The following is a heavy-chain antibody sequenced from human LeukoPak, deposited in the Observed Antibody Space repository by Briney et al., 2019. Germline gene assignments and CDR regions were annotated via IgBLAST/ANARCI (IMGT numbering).Heavy chain of an antibody. CDR2: IYYSGSA. D-gene: IGHD4-23*01. V-gene: IGHV4-39*01. J-gene: IGHJ4*02. CDR3: ARHWVVTPNY. CDR1: GGSISNSSYY. Sequence: SETLSLTCIISGGSISNSSYYWGWIRQPPGKGLEWIGSIYYSGSAYYNPSLKSRVTISVDTSKNQFSLKLPSVTAADTAVYYCARHWVVTPNYWGQGTLVTVSS.